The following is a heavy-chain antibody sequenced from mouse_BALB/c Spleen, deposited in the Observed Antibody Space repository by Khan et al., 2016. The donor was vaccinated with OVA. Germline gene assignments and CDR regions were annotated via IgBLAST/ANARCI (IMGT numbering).Heavy chain of an antibody. V-gene: IGHV1S137*01. J-gene: IGHJ3*01. CDR3: ARGSGNARFAY. CDR1: GYTFTDFA. D-gene: IGHD1-3*01. CDR2: ISTYYGDA. Sequence: QVRLQQSGAELVRPGVSVKISCKGSGYTFTDFAMHWVKQSHAKSLEWIGVISTYYGDATYNQKFKGKATMTVDKSSSTAYVELARLTSEDSAIYYCARGSGNARFAYWGQGTLVTVSA.